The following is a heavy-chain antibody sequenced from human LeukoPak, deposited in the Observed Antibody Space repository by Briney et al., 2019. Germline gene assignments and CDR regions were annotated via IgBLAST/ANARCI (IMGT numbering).Heavy chain of an antibody. D-gene: IGHD2/OR15-2a*01. CDR3: ARAQSTSNFDH. V-gene: IGHV1-2*02. J-gene: IGHJ4*02. CDR1: GYTFTGYY. CDR2: INPNSGGT. Sequence: ASVKVSCKASGYTFTGYYIHWVRQAPGQGFQWMGWINPNSGGTNHAQRFQGRVTLTRDTSISTAYMELSSLRSDDTAVFYCARAQSTSNFDHWGQGTLVTVSS.